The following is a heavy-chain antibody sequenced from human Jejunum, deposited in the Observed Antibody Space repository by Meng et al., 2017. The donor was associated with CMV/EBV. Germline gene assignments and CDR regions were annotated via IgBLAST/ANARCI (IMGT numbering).Heavy chain of an antibody. D-gene: IGHD6-13*01. Sequence: GFTFNNYSMTWVRQAPGKGLEWVSTISGTGGTTYYADSVKGRFTITRDDSRNTLYLQMNSLRVEDTAVFYCARGDSSTSWLVFDYWGLGTLVTVSS. V-gene: IGHV3-23*01. CDR3: ARGDSSTSWLVFDY. J-gene: IGHJ4*02. CDR2: ISGTGGTT. CDR1: GFTFNNYS.